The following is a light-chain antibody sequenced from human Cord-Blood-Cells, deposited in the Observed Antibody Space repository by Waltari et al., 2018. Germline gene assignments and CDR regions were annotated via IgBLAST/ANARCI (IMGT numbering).Light chain of an antibody. J-gene: IGKJ1*01. Sequence: EIVLTQSPATLSLSPGERATLSCRASQSVSSYLAWYQQKPGQAPRLLIYDASNRGTGIPARFSGRGSGTDFTLTSSSLEPEDFAVYYCQQRSNWPPTFGQGTKVEIK. CDR1: QSVSSY. CDR2: DAS. V-gene: IGKV3-11*01. CDR3: QQRSNWPPT.